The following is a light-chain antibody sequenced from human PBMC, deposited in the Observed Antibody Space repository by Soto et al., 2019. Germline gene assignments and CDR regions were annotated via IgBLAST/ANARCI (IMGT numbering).Light chain of an antibody. CDR2: SAS. CDR3: QQSYSHLIT. Sequence: DIQMTQSPSSLSASVGDRVNITCRASQTISRSLNWYQQKPGRAPKLLIHSASTLQSGVPSRFSGGGSGTDFTLSINRLQPEDFATYYCQQSYSHLITFGQGTRLEIE. CDR1: QTISRS. V-gene: IGKV1-39*01. J-gene: IGKJ5*01.